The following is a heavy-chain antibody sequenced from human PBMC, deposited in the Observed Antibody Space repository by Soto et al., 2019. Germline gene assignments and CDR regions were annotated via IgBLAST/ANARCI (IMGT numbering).Heavy chain of an antibody. V-gene: IGHV1-2*02. D-gene: IGHD2-21*01. J-gene: IGHJ4*02. Sequence: QVQVVQSGAEVKKPGASVKVSCKASGYTFTGYQMHWVRQAPGQGLEWTGWFNPNSGGTNYAQKFQGRVTMTGDTSISTAYMELNRLTSDDTAVYFCARGRTIVSPGNWGQGTLVSVSS. CDR1: GYTFTGYQ. CDR3: ARGRTIVSPGN. CDR2: FNPNSGGT.